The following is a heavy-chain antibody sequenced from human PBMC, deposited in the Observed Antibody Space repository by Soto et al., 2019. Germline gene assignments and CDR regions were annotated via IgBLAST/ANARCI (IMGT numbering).Heavy chain of an antibody. CDR1: GFTFSSYA. CDR3: AGIPDGFGPDY. D-gene: IGHD3-16*01. V-gene: IGHV3-23*01. Sequence: PGGSLRLSCAASGFTFSSYAMSCVRQAPWKGLEWVSAISGSGGITYYADSVRGRFTISRDNSKNTLYLQMNSVRAEATAVYYCAGIPDGFGPDYWGQGTMVTVSS. J-gene: IGHJ4*02. CDR2: ISGSGGIT.